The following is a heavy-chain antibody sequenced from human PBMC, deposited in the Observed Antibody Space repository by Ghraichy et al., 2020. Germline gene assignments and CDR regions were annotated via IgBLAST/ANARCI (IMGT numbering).Heavy chain of an antibody. CDR3: ATRYTSGSFRIWDY. CDR1: GFTFSSYA. CDR2: ISGSGTTI. V-gene: IGHV3-23*01. Sequence: GGSLRLSCAASGFTFSSYAMSWVRQAPGKGLEWVSVISGSGTTIYYADSVKGRFTISRDNSKNTLYLQMNSLRAEDTAVYYCATRYTSGSFRIWDYWGRGTLVTASS. D-gene: IGHD3-10*01. J-gene: IGHJ4*02.